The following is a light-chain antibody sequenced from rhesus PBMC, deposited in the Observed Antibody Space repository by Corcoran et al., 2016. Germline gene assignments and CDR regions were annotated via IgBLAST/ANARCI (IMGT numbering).Light chain of an antibody. J-gene: IGKJ4*01. CDR3: QQYSSRPLT. V-gene: IGKV1-22*01. CDR2: KAS. CDR1: QGISSW. Sequence: DIQMTQSPSSLSASVGDTVTITCRASQGISSWLAWYQQKPGKAPKLLIDKASSLQSGVPSRFRGIGSGTDFTLTISSLQSEDFAVYYCQQYSSRPLTFGGGTKVEIK.